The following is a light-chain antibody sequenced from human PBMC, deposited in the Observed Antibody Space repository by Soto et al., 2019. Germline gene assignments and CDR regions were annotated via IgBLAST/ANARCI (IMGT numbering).Light chain of an antibody. CDR3: HQYNNDPFT. CDR1: QGISNS. V-gene: IGKV1-33*01. CDR2: DAS. J-gene: IGKJ3*01. Sequence: DIQMTQSPSSLSASVRDTITITCRASQGISNSLNWYQLKPGEAPKLLICDASNLATGVPSRFSGSGSGTHFTFTVSSLQTEDIATYYCHQYNNDPFTFGPGTKVDLK.